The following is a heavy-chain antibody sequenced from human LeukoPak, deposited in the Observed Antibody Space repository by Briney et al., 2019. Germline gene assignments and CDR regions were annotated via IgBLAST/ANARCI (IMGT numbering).Heavy chain of an antibody. CDR2: IYYSGST. D-gene: IGHD3-10*01. CDR1: GGSISSYY. Sequence: SETLSLTCTVSGGSISSYYWSWIRQPPGKGLEWIGYIYYSGSTNYNPSLKSRVTISVDTSKNQFSLKLSSVTAADTAVYYCARQYGSGSEYPPFDYWGQGTLVTVSS. J-gene: IGHJ4*02. CDR3: ARQYGSGSEYPPFDY. V-gene: IGHV4-59*08.